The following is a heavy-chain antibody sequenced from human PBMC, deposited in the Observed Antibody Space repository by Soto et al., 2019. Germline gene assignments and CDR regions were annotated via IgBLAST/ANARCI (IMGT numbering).Heavy chain of an antibody. J-gene: IGHJ4*02. CDR2: ISSHNGNT. D-gene: IGHD1-1*01. Sequence: QVHLVQSGAEVKKPGASVKVSCKGSGYAFTTYGITWVRQATVQGLEWMGWISSHNGNTNYAQKLQGRVTVTRDTSTSSAYMELRSLRSDDTAVYYCARGRYGDYWGQGALVTVSS. CDR3: ARGRYGDY. CDR1: GYAFTTYG. V-gene: IGHV1-18*01.